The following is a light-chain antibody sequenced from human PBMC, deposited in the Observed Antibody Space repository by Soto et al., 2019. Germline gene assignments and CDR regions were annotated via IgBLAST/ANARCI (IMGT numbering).Light chain of an antibody. CDR3: SSYAGSSNV. J-gene: IGLJ1*01. CDR2: EVN. V-gene: IGLV2-8*01. CDR1: SSDVGGYNY. Sequence: QSALTQPPSASGSPGQSVAISCTGTSSDVGGYNYVSWYQQHPGKAPKLMIYEVNKRPSGVPDRFSGSKSGNTASLTVYGLQAEDEDDSHCSSYAGSSNVFGTGTKVTV.